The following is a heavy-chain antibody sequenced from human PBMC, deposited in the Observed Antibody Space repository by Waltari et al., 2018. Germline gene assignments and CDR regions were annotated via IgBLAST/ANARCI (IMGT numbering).Heavy chain of an antibody. D-gene: IGHD6-13*01. V-gene: IGHV3-74*01. CDR3: ARVGPRSIAAAGYDY. CDR2: INSDGGST. CDR1: GFTFSSYW. J-gene: IGHJ4*02. Sequence: EVQLVESGGGLVQPGGSLRLSCAASGFTFSSYWMHWVRQAPGKGLVWVSRINSDGGSTSYADSVKGRFTISRDNAKNTLYLQMNSLRAEDTAVYYCARVGPRSIAAAGYDYWGQGTLVTVSS.